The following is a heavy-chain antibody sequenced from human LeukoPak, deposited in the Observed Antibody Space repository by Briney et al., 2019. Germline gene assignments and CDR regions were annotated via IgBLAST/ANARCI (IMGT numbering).Heavy chain of an antibody. V-gene: IGHV3-48*01. CDR2: ISSSSSTI. J-gene: IGHJ4*02. Sequence: PGGSLRLSCAASGFAFERHAMNWVRQAPGKGLEWVSYISSSSSTIYYADSVKGRFTISRDNAKNSLYLQMNSLRAEDTAVYYCAREEESWWGAAAGTRYYFDYWGQGTLVTVSS. D-gene: IGHD6-13*01. CDR3: AREEESWWGAAAGTRYYFDY. CDR1: GFAFERHA.